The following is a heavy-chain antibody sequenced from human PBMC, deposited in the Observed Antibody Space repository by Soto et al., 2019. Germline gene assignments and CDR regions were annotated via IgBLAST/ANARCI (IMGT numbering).Heavy chain of an antibody. J-gene: IGHJ5*02. CDR3: AKGNWESGYNWLEH. CDR2: ISGGGYNT. CDR1: LFTFISYC. V-gene: IGHV3-23*01. D-gene: IGHD7-27*01. Sequence: VGSLRLSCSSSLFTFISYCMCWVRQAPGKGLEWVSSISGGGYNTYYADSVKGRFTTSKDNTKNTLYLQMNSLRADETAVYYCAKGNWESGYNWLEHWGQGTRVTVSS.